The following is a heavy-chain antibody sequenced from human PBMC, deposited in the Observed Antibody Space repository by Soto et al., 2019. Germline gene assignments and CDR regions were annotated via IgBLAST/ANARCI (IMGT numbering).Heavy chain of an antibody. CDR3: AKDSLYDYIWGSYLPSDY. J-gene: IGHJ4*02. D-gene: IGHD3-16*02. CDR2: ISGSGGST. V-gene: IGHV3-23*01. Sequence: GGSLRHSCAASGLTFSSYAMSWVRQAQGKELEWVSAISGSGGSTYYADSVKGRFTISRDNSKNTLYLQMNSLRAEDTAVYYCAKDSLYDYIWGSYLPSDYWGQGTLVTVSS. CDR1: GLTFSSYA.